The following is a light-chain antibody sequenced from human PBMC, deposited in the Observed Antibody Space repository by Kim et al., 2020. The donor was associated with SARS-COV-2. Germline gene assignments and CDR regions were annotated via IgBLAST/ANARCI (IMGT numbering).Light chain of an antibody. CDR1: SSDVGGYNY. V-gene: IGLV2-14*01. CDR3: VSYTSSSTWV. J-gene: IGLJ3*02. Sequence: QSALTQPASVSGSAGQSITISCTGTSSDVGGYNYVSWYQQHPGKAAKLMIYDVSKRPSGVSNRFSGSKSGNTASLTISGLQAEDEADYYCVSYTSSSTWVFGGETKMTVL. CDR2: DVS.